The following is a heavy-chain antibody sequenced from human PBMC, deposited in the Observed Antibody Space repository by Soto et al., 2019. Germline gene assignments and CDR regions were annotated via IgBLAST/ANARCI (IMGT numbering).Heavy chain of an antibody. CDR2: LDYEEGER. Sequence: ASVKVSCKVSGTSLSGLPMHWVRQAPGKGLEWMGSLDYEEGERSFAHRFQGRLTVTEDTSTDTAYMELSSLMSEDTAVYYCAAGVTTFDYWGQGTMVTVSS. J-gene: IGHJ4*02. CDR3: AAGVTTFDY. CDR1: GTSLSGLP. V-gene: IGHV1-24*01. D-gene: IGHD4-17*01.